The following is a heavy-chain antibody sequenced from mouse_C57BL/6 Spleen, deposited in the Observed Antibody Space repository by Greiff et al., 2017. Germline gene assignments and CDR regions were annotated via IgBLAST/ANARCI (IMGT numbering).Heavy chain of an antibody. D-gene: IGHD1-1*02. J-gene: IGHJ1*03. CDR3: ARGTILRYFDV. CDR1: GYAFSSSW. V-gene: IGHV1-82*01. CDR2: IYPGDGDT. Sequence: VPLQESGPALVKPGASVKISCKASGYAFSSSWLNWVKQRPGKGLEWIGRIYPGDGDTNYNGKFKGKATLAADKSSSTAYMQLSSLTSEDSAVYFCARGTILRYFDVWGTGTTVTVSS.